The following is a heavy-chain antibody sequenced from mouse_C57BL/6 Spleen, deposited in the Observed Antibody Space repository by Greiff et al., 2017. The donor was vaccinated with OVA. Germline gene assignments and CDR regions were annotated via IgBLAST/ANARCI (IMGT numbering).Heavy chain of an antibody. V-gene: IGHV1-52*01. D-gene: IGHD3-2*02. CDR2: IDPSDSET. Sequence: QVQLQQPGAELVRPGSSVKLSCKASGYTFTSYWMHWVKQRPIQGLAWIGNIDPSDSETHYNQQFKAQATLTVDKSSSTGYMHLSSLTSEDSAVYYCARSGSRGSGYDYWGQGTTLTVSS. CDR1: GYTFTSYW. J-gene: IGHJ2*01. CDR3: ARSGSRGSGYDY.